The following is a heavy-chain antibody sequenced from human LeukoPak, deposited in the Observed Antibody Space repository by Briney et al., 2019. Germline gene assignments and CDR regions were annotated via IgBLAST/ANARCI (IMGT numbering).Heavy chain of an antibody. CDR3: ARSASYDSTSYYIYYFLDV. CDR2: IKQDGSEK. D-gene: IGHD3-22*01. Sequence: GGSLRLSCAASGFTFSSYEMNWVRQAPGKGLEWVANIKQDGSEKYYVDSVKGRFTISRDNAKNSLYLQMNSLRAEDTAVYYCARSASYDSTSYYIYYFLDVWGKGTTVTISS. CDR1: GFTFSSYE. V-gene: IGHV3-7*01. J-gene: IGHJ6*03.